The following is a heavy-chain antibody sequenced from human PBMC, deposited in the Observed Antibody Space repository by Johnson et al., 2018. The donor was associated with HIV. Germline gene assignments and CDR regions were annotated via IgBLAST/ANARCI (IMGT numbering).Heavy chain of an antibody. D-gene: IGHD3-16*01. CDR1: GFTFSSYG. J-gene: IGHJ3*02. CDR2: IRDDGSNK. V-gene: IGHV3-30*02. CDR3: AKDNPRLGGAFDI. Sequence: QVQLVESGGGVVQPGGSLRLSCAASGFTFSSYGMHWVRQAPGKGLEWVAFIRDDGSNKYYAASVKGRFNISRDNSKNTLYLQMNSLRAEDTAVSYCAKDNPRLGGAFDIWGQGTMVTVSS.